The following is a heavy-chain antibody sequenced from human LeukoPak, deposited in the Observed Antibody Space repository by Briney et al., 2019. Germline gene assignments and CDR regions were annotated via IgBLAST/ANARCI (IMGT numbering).Heavy chain of an antibody. Sequence: PGGSLRLSCAASGFTFSSYAMSWVRQAPGKGLEWVSAISGSGGSTYYADSVKGRFTISRDNSKNTLYLQMNSLRAEDTAVYYCARDPEIVGATTGLDYWGQGTLVTVSS. CDR1: GFTFSSYA. V-gene: IGHV3-23*01. CDR2: ISGSGGST. D-gene: IGHD1-26*01. CDR3: ARDPEIVGATTGLDY. J-gene: IGHJ4*02.